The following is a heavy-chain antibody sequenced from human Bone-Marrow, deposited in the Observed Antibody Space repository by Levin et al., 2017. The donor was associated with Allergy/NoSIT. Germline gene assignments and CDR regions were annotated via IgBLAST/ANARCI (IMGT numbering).Heavy chain of an antibody. Sequence: GESLKISCAASGFTFSSYGMHWVRQAPGKGLEWVAVIWYDGSNKYYADSVKGRFTISRDNSKNTLYLQMNSLRAEDTAVYYCARDANYDFWSGYYLQWVAHYYGMDVWGQGTTVTVSS. D-gene: IGHD3-3*01. CDR3: ARDANYDFWSGYYLQWVAHYYGMDV. CDR2: IWYDGSNK. J-gene: IGHJ6*02. CDR1: GFTFSSYG. V-gene: IGHV3-33*01.